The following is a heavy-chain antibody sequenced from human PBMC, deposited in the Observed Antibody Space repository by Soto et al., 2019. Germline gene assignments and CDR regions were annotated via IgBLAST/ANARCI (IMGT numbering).Heavy chain of an antibody. D-gene: IGHD2-2*01. CDR3: ALLPSCSSTSCYYYYYMDV. CDR1: GGSFSGYY. Sequence: SETLSLTCAVYGGSFSGYYWSWIRQPPGKGLEWIGEINHSGSTNYNPSLKSRVTISVDTSKNQFSLKLSSVTAADTAVYYCALLPSCSSTSCYYYYYMDVWGKGTTVTVSS. V-gene: IGHV4-34*01. CDR2: INHSGST. J-gene: IGHJ6*03.